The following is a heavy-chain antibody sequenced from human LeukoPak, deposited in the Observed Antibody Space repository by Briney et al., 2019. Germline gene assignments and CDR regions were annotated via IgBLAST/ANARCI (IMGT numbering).Heavy chain of an antibody. V-gene: IGHV4-59*02. CDR1: GGSVGSNY. D-gene: IGHD6-19*01. CDR2: ISYSGDT. CDR3: ARGSGWYPH. Sequence: SETLSLTCSVSGGSVGSNYWSWVRQPPGKGLEWIGYISYSGDTKYNPSLKSRLSMSVDTSKNQCSLMLTSVTAADTAVYYCARGSGWYPHSGQGTLVTVSS. J-gene: IGHJ1*01.